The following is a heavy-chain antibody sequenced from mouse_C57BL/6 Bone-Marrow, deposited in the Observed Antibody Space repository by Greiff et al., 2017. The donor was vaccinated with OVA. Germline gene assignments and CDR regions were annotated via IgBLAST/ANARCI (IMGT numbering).Heavy chain of an antibody. CDR1: GYTFTAYE. V-gene: IGHV1-15*01. J-gene: IGHJ4*01. CDR3: TRRYSNYYAMDN. CDR2: FDPETGGT. D-gene: IGHD2-5*01. Sequence: QVQLQQSGAELVRPGASVTLSCKASGYTFTAYEMHWVKQTPVHGLEWIGAFDPETGGTAYNQKFKGKAILTADKSSSTAYLELRSLTSEDSAVDYCTRRYSNYYAMDNWGQGTSVTVSS.